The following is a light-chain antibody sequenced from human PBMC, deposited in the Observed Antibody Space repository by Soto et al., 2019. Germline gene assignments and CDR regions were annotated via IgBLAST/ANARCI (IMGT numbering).Light chain of an antibody. CDR1: SSDVGGYNY. J-gene: IGLJ1*01. CDR3: SSYTGSSTPYV. CDR2: EVN. Sequence: QSALTQPASVSGSPGQSITISCTGTSSDVGGYNYVSWYQQHPGKAPKLMIYEVNNRPSGVSNRFSGSKSGNTASLTISGLQAEDEADYYCSSYTGSSTPYVFGTGTKVTVL. V-gene: IGLV2-14*01.